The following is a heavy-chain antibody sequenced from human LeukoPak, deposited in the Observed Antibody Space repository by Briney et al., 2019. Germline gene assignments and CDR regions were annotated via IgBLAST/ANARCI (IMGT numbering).Heavy chain of an antibody. J-gene: IGHJ4*02. CDR3: ARSSAWAHFDN. CDR2: MNPNTGYT. D-gene: IGHD2-15*01. Sequence: ASVKVSCKGSGYTFTSYDIIWVRQATGQGLEWMGWMNPNTGYTGYAHQFQGRITMTRNTAISTAYMDLSSLNSQDTAVYYCARSSAWAHFDNWGQGTLVSVSS. V-gene: IGHV1-8*01. CDR1: GYTFTSYD.